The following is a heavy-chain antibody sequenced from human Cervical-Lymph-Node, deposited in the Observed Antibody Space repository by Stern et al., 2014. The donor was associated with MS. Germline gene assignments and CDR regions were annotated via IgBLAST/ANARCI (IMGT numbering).Heavy chain of an antibody. V-gene: IGHV2-5*02. Sequence: QVTLKESGPTLVKPTQTLTLTCSFSGFSLSTTGVGVGWIRQPPGKALEWLALIYWDGYNHYSPSLSRRLAVTKDTSKTQVVLTMTNMDPIDTATYFCAHSDYGDYLFDFWGQGTLVTVSS. CDR2: IYWDGYN. CDR1: GFSLSTTGVG. J-gene: IGHJ4*02. CDR3: AHSDYGDYLFDF. D-gene: IGHD4-17*01.